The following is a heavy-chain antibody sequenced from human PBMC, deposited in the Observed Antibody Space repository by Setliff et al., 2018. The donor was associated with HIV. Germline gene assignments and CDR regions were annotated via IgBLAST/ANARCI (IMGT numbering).Heavy chain of an antibody. V-gene: IGHV1-69*13. CDR2: IIPIFGTA. D-gene: IGHD2-2*02. CDR1: GGTFSSYA. CDR3: ARAQFNTSPWVNS. J-gene: IGHJ5*02. Sequence: SVKVSCKASGGTFSSYAISWVRQAPGQGLEWMGGIIPIFGTANYAQKFQGRVTITADESTSTAYMELSSLRSDDTAVYYCARAQFNTSPWVNSWGQGTLVTVSS.